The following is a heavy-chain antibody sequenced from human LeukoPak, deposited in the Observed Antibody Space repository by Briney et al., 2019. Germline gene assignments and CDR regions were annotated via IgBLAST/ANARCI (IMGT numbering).Heavy chain of an antibody. Sequence: ASVKVSCKASGYTFTSYYMHWVRQAPGQGLEWMGIINPSGGSTSYAQKFQGRVTMTRDTSTSTVYMELSSLRSEDTAVYYCARDLVAAILGGSSYWFDPWGQGTLVTVSS. CDR2: INPSGGST. V-gene: IGHV1-46*01. CDR3: ARDLVAAILGGSSYWFDP. J-gene: IGHJ5*02. CDR1: GYTFTSYY. D-gene: IGHD2-15*01.